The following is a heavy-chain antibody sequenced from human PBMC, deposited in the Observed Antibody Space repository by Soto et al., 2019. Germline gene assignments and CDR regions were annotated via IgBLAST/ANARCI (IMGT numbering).Heavy chain of an antibody. J-gene: IGHJ5*02. Sequence: SETLSLTCTVSGGSISSSSYYWGWIRQPPGKGLEWIGSIYYSGSTYYNPSLKSRVTISVDTSKNQFSLKLSSVTAADTAVYYGMVVADNWFDPWGQGTLVTVSS. CDR3: MVVADNWFDP. CDR2: IYYSGST. CDR1: GGSISSSSYY. D-gene: IGHD2-15*01. V-gene: IGHV4-39*01.